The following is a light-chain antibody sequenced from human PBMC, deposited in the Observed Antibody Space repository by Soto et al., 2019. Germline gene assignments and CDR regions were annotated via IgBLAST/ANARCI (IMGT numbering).Light chain of an antibody. J-gene: IGLJ2*01. CDR3: SSYAGSNNVV. V-gene: IGLV2-8*01. Sequence: QSVLTQPPSASGSPGQSVSISCTGTSSDFGGYNYVSWYHQHPDKAPKLMIYEVSKRPSGVPDRFSGSKSGNTASLTVSGLQAEDEADYYCSSYAGSNNVVCGGGTKLTVL. CDR1: SSDFGGYNY. CDR2: EVS.